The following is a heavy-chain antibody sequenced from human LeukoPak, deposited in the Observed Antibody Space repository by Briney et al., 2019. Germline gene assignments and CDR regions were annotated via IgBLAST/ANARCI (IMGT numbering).Heavy chain of an antibody. Sequence: ASVKVSCKASGYTFTSYGISWVRQAPGQGLEWMGWISAYNGNTNYAQKLQGRVTMTTDTSTSTAYMELRSLRSDDTAVYYCARGGYCSSTSCSDQDWFDPWGQGTLVTVSS. CDR3: ARGGYCSSTSCSDQDWFDP. CDR1: GYTFTSYG. V-gene: IGHV1-18*01. CDR2: ISAYNGNT. J-gene: IGHJ5*02. D-gene: IGHD2-2*01.